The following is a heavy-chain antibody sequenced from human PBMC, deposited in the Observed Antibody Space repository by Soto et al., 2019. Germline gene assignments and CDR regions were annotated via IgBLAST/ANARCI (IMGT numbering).Heavy chain of an antibody. CDR1: GGSISSSNW. V-gene: IGHV4-4*02. J-gene: IGHJ6*02. D-gene: IGHD1-26*01. Sequence: QVQLQESGPGLVKPSGTLSLTCAVSGGSISSSNWWSWVRQPPGKGLEWIGEIYHSGSTNYNPSLQSRAPXSXDXXKTPFSLQLSSVTAADTAVYYCARVSGRYYYGMDVWGQGTTVTVSS. CDR2: IYHSGST. CDR3: ARVSGRYYYGMDV.